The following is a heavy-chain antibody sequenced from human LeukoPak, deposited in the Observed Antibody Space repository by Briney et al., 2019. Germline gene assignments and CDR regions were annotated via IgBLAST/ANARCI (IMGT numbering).Heavy chain of an antibody. CDR2: IPYDGSNK. CDR3: AKNAGSIAVAGTFDY. D-gene: IGHD6-19*01. Sequence: PGGSLRLSCAASGFTFSSCGMHWVRQAPGKGLEWVAFIPYDGSNKYYADSVKGRFTISRDNSKNTLYLQMNSLRAEDTAVYYCAKNAGSIAVAGTFDYWGQGTLVTVSS. V-gene: IGHV3-30*02. J-gene: IGHJ4*02. CDR1: GFTFSSCG.